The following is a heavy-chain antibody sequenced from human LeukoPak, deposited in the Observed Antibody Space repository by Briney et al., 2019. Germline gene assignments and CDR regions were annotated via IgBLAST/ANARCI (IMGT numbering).Heavy chain of an antibody. D-gene: IGHD1-14*01. CDR1: GGTFSSYA. J-gene: IGHJ4*02. V-gene: IGHV1-69*05. Sequence: GASVKVSCKASGGTFSSYAISWVRQAPGQGLEWMGRIIPIFGTANYAQKFQGRVTITTDESTSTAYMELSSLRPEDTAVYDCARTPDPRNYYFDYWGQGTLVTVSS. CDR3: ARTPDPRNYYFDY. CDR2: IIPIFGTA.